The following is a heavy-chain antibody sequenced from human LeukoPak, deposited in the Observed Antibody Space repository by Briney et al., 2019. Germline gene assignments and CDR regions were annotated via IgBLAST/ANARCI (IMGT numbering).Heavy chain of an antibody. CDR3: ARVTSRDPLHY. CDR1: GFIIHNFG. J-gene: IGHJ4*02. D-gene: IGHD2-21*02. CDR2: IKHDGSEK. V-gene: IGHV3-7*03. Sequence: PGTSLRLSCTASGFIIHNFGMHWVRQAPGKGLEWLANIKHDGSEKYYVGSVKGRFTISRDNAKNSLYLQMNRLRAEDTAFYYCARVTSRDPLHYWGQGTLVTVSS.